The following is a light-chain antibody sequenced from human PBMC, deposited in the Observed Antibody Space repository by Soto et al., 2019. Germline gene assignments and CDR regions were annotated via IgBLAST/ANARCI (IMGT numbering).Light chain of an antibody. V-gene: IGKV3-15*01. Sequence: EIVMTQSPATLSVSPGERATLSCRASQSVSSNLAWYQQNPGQAPRLLIYGASTRATGIPARFSGSGSGTKFTLTIRRLQSAEFEVYYCLQYHNVPPWTFGQGTKVEFQ. CDR3: LQYHNVPPWT. CDR2: GAS. J-gene: IGKJ1*01. CDR1: QSVSSN.